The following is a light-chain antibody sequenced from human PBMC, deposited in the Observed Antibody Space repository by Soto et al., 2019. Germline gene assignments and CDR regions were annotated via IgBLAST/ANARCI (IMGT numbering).Light chain of an antibody. Sequence: QSVLTQPASVSGSPGQSITISCTGTYRDVGGYNFVSWYQHHPGKAPKLILYGVTNRPSGVSNRFSGSKSGDTASLTISGLQADDEADYYCSSYSRDSIPVFGNGTKLTV. J-gene: IGLJ1*01. CDR1: YRDVGGYNF. V-gene: IGLV2-14*01. CDR3: SSYSRDSIPV. CDR2: GVT.